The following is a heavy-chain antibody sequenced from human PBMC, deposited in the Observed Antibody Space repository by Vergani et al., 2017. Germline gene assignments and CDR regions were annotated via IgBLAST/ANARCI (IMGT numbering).Heavy chain of an antibody. CDR2: ISGSGGSP. CDR1: GFTFSSYA. D-gene: IGHD2-15*01. J-gene: IGHJ5*02. Sequence: EVQLLESGGGLVQPGGSLRLSCAASGFTFSSYAMSWVRQAPGKGLGWVSAISGSGGSPYYADSVKGRFTIARDNSKNTLDLKMNSLGAEDTAVYYCAKESDDIVVVVANNWFDPWGQGTLVTVSS. CDR3: AKESDDIVVVVANNWFDP. V-gene: IGHV3-23*01.